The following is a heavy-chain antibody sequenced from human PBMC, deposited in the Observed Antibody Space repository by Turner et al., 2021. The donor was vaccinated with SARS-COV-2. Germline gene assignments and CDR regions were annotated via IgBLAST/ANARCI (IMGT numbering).Heavy chain of an antibody. J-gene: IGHJ6*02. V-gene: IGHV3-7*01. D-gene: IGHD6-13*01. CDR1: GFTFSSYA. CDR3: ARDLMFTAAAPYGMDV. CDR2: IKQDGSEK. Sequence: EVQLLESGGALVQPGGSLRLSCAASGFTFSSYAMSWVRQAPGKGLEWVANIKQDGSEKYYVDSVKGRFTISRDNAKNSLYLQMNSLRAEDTAVYYCARDLMFTAAAPYGMDVWGQGTTVTVSS.